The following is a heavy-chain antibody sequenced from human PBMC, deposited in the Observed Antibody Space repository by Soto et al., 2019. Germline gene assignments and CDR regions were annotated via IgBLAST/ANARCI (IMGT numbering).Heavy chain of an antibody. V-gene: IGHV3-21*01. Sequence: VQLVESGGGLVKPGGSLRLSCVASGLAFSTYTMNWVRQAPGSGLEWVSSISNANNYTHYADTVKSRFTISRDNAKQSMYLSMNGPRADYTAVYYCAARGWYRGDYWGLGTLVTVSS. D-gene: IGHD6-19*01. CDR2: ISNANNYT. CDR3: AARGWYRGDY. CDR1: GLAFSTYT. J-gene: IGHJ4*02.